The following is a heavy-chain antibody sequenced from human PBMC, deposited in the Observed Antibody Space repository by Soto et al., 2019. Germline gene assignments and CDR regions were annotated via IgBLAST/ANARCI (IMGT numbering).Heavy chain of an antibody. Sequence: PSETLSLTCTVSGGSISSGGYYWSWIRQHPGKGLEWIGYIYYSGSTYYNPSLKSRVTISVDTSKNQFSLKLSSVTAADTAVYYCARADYDSSGYYPTYYYYYGMDVWGQGTTVTVSS. D-gene: IGHD3-22*01. J-gene: IGHJ6*02. CDR2: IYYSGST. V-gene: IGHV4-31*03. CDR1: GGSISSGGYY. CDR3: ARADYDSSGYYPTYYYYYGMDV.